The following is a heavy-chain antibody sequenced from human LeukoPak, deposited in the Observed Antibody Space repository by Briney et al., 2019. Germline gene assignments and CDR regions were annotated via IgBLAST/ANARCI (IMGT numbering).Heavy chain of an antibody. CDR1: GFTVSSNY. J-gene: IGHJ4*02. V-gene: IGHV3-23*01. CDR3: VKVDGSSLSRARFDY. D-gene: IGHD6-6*01. Sequence: GGSLRLSCAASGFTVSSNYMNWVRQAPGKSLEWVSAISGGGDFIYYAESVKGRFTISRDNSKSTVYLQMNSLRDEDTAIYYCVKVDGSSLSRARFDYWGPGTLVTVSS. CDR2: ISGGGDFI.